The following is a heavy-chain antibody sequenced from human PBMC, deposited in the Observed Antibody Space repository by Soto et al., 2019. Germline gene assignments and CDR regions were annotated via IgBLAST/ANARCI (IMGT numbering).Heavy chain of an antibody. V-gene: IGHV3-66*01. D-gene: IGHD3-22*01. CDR2: IYSGGST. CDR1: GFTVSNSY. Sequence: PGGSLRLSCAASGFTVSNSYMSWVRQAPGKGLEWVSVIYSGGSTYHADSVKGRFTISRDNSKNTLYLQMNSLRAEDTAVYYCARCTSNGYSSAYDLVRAYYFDYWGRGTLVTVSS. CDR3: ARCTSNGYSSAYDLVRAYYFDY. J-gene: IGHJ4*02.